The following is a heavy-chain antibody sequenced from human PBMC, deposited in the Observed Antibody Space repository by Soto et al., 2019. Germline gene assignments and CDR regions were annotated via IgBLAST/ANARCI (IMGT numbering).Heavy chain of an antibody. D-gene: IGHD6-19*01. Sequence: PSETLSLTCNVSDGSISIRYWTWIRQPPGKGLDWIGYIYYSGTTNYNPSLKGRATISLDTSKNQFSLKLKSVSAADTAVYYCARMLGPGLSVSYFDYWGQGALVTVSS. CDR1: DGSISIRY. CDR3: ARMLGPGLSVSYFDY. J-gene: IGHJ4*02. CDR2: IYYSGTT. V-gene: IGHV4-59*11.